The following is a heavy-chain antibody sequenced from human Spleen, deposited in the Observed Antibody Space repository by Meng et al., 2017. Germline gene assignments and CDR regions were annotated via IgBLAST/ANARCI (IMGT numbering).Heavy chain of an antibody. CDR1: GFTVSGYA. D-gene: IGHD2-15*01. J-gene: IGHJ6*02. CDR2: INPNSGGT. CDR3: ARDPVVAGENYYYYYGMDV. Sequence: GESLKISCAVSGFTVSGYAMHWVRQAPGQGLEWMGRINPNSGGTNYAQKFQGRVTMTRDTSISTAYMELSRLRSDDTAVYYCARDPVVAGENYYYYYGMDVWGQGTTVTVSS. V-gene: IGHV1-2*06.